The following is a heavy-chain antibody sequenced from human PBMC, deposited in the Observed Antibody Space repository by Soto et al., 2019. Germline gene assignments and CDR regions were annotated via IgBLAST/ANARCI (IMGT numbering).Heavy chain of an antibody. CDR1: SGSITSDDFY. J-gene: IGHJ4*02. D-gene: IGHD3-10*01. Sequence: SETLSLTCTVSSGSITSDDFYWSWIRQPPGKGLEWIGYIYYSGSTSYNPSLTSRITISVDTSNRQFSLKLNSVTAADTAVYYCARLEHYYGSGSYFDYFDYWGQGTLVTVSS. CDR3: ARLEHYYGSGSYFDYFDY. V-gene: IGHV4-30-4*02. CDR2: IYYSGST.